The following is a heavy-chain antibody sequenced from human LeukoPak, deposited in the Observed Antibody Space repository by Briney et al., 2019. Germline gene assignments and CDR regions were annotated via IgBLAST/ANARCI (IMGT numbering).Heavy chain of an antibody. CDR1: GASVTDYY. D-gene: IGHD7-27*01. Sequence: SETLSLTRTVSGASVTDYYWSWIRQSPGKGLEWISYIHHSGNSDYNPSLRSRVTTSLDTSKNQFSLNLISVTAADTAVYYCTRGHWGLQSWSQGTLVTVSS. CDR2: IHHSGNS. J-gene: IGHJ5*02. CDR3: TRGHWGLQS. V-gene: IGHV4-59*02.